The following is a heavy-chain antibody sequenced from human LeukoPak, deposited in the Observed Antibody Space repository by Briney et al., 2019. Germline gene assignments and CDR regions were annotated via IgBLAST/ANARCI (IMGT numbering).Heavy chain of an antibody. D-gene: IGHD6-19*01. J-gene: IGHJ4*02. CDR3: AKGLAVATSYFDY. CDR1: GFTLNSYP. V-gene: IGHV3-23*01. Sequence: GGSLRLSCAASGFTLNSYPMSWVRQAPGKGLEWVSTIGAGGGGTYYADSVKGRFTFSTDNSKNTLYLQMNSLKAEDTAVYYCAKGLAVATSYFDYWAREPWSPSP. CDR2: IGAGGGGT.